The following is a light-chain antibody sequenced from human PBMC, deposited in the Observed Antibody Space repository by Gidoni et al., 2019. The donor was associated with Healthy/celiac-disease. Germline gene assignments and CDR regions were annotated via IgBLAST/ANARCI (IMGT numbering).Light chain of an antibody. CDR3: QQYNNWPRIT. CDR1: QSVSSN. CDR2: GAS. J-gene: IGKJ5*01. Sequence: EIVMTQSPATLSVSPGERATLSCRASQSVSSNLAWYQQKPGQAPRLLIDGASTRATGIPARFSGSGSGTEFTLTISSLQSEDFAVYYCQQYNNWPRITFGQGTRLEIK. V-gene: IGKV3-15*01.